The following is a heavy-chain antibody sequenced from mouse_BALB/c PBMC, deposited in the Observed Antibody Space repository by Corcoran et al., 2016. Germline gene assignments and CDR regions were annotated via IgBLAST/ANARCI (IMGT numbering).Heavy chain of an antibody. Sequence: QTQLVQSGPELKKPGETVKISCKASGYTFTNYGMNWVKQAPGKGLKWMGWINTYTGEPTYADDFKGRFAFSLETSASTAYLQINNLKNEDMATYFCAREKYGNYAFAYWGQGTLVTVSA. J-gene: IGHJ3*01. V-gene: IGHV9-1*02. CDR1: GYTFTNYG. CDR3: AREKYGNYAFAY. CDR2: INTYTGEP. D-gene: IGHD2-10*02.